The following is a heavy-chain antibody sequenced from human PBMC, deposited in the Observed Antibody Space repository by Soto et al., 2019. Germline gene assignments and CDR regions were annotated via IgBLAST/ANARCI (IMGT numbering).Heavy chain of an antibody. CDR1: GFTFSSYG. J-gene: IGHJ4*02. CDR3: AKEKYTAAAGIWDY. Sequence: GGSLRLSCAASGFTFSSYGMHWVRQAPGKGLEGVAVISYDGSNKYYADSVKGRFTISRDNSKNTLYLQMNSLRAEDTAVYYCAKEKYTAAAGIWDYWGQGTLVTVSS. V-gene: IGHV3-30*18. D-gene: IGHD6-13*01. CDR2: ISYDGSNK.